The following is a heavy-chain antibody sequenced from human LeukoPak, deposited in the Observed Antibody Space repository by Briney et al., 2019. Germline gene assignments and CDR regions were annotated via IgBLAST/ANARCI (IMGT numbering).Heavy chain of an antibody. D-gene: IGHD5-12*01. CDR3: ARVDIRTAFFDY. CDR1: GGSINSYY. CDR2: IYSRGST. J-gene: IGHJ4*02. V-gene: IGHV4-4*07. Sequence: SETLPLTCTVSGGSINSYYWSWIRQPAGKGLEWIGRIYSRGSTGYNPSLKSRVTMSLDTSKNQFSLNLSSVTAADTAVYYCARVDIRTAFFDYWGQGTLVTVSS.